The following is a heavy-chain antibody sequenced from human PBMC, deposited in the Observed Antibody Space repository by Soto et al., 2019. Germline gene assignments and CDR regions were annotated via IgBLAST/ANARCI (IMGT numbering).Heavy chain of an antibody. CDR3: ARWRVVRIAAAGTVDYGMDV. V-gene: IGHV6-1*01. J-gene: IGHJ6*02. D-gene: IGHD6-13*01. Sequence: PSQTRSLTCAISGDGVSSNSAAWNWIRQSPSRGLEWLGRTYYRSKWYNDYAVSVKSRITINPDTSKNQFSLQLNSVTPEDTAVYYSARWRVVRIAAAGTVDYGMDVWDQGTTVTVSS. CDR2: TYYRSKWYN. CDR1: GDGVSSNSAA.